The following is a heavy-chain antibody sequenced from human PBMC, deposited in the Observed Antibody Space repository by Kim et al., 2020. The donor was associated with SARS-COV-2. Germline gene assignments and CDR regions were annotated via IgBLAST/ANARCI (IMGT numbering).Heavy chain of an antibody. CDR1: GGSISPYY. CDR3: ARGFDY. J-gene: IGHJ4*02. Sequence: SETLSLTCTVSGGSISPYYWSWIRQPPGKGLEWIGYIYYSGSTNYNPSLKSRVTISVDTSKNQFSLKLSSVTAADTAVYFCARGFDYWGQGTLVTVSS. CDR2: IYYSGST. V-gene: IGHV4-59*01.